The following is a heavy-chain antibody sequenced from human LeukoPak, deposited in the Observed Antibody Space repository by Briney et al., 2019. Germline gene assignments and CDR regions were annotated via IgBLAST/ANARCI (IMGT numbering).Heavy chain of an antibody. J-gene: IGHJ4*02. CDR3: ALWECWSSTSCLSLDGFDH. Sequence: SVKVSCKASGGTFSSYAISWVRQAPGQGLEWMGGIIPIFGTANYAQKFQGRVTITADESTSTAYMELSSLRSEDTAVYYCALWECWSSTSCLSLDGFDHWGQGTLVTVSS. D-gene: IGHD2-2*01. CDR1: GGTFSSYA. V-gene: IGHV1-69*13. CDR2: IIPIFGTA.